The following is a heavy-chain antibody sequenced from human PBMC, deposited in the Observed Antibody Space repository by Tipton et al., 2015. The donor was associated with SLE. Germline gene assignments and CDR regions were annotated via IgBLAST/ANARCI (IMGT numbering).Heavy chain of an antibody. J-gene: IGHJ2*01. CDR3: ARGEELGSYWYFDL. CDR1: GGSISSHY. Sequence: GLVKPSETLSLTCTVSGGSISSHYWSWIRQPPGKGLEWIGYIYYSGSTNYNPSLKSRVTISVDTSKNQFSLKLSSVTAADTAVYYCARGEELGSYWYFDLWGRGTLVTVSS. V-gene: IGHV4-59*11. D-gene: IGHD7-27*01. CDR2: IYYSGST.